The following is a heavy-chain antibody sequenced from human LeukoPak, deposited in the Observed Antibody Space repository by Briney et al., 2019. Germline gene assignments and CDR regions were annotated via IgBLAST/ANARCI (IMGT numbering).Heavy chain of an antibody. J-gene: IGHJ3*02. CDR2: ISGSGGSI. V-gene: IGHV3-23*01. D-gene: IGHD2-21*01. Sequence: GGSLRLSCAASGFAFSSYVMSWVRQAPGKGLEWVSAISGSGGSIYYADSVKGRSTISRDNSKDTLYLQMNSLRAEDTAVYYCATDLAYCGGDCYSATFDIWGQGTMVTVSS. CDR1: GFAFSSYV. CDR3: ATDLAYCGGDCYSATFDI.